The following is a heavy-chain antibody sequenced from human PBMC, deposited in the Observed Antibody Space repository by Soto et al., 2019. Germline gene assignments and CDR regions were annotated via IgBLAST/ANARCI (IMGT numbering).Heavy chain of an antibody. J-gene: IGHJ6*02. CDR2: IYHSGST. CDR3: ARDRTDDILTGYPLLDYYGMDV. CDR1: GGSISSSNW. Sequence: SETLSLTCAVSGGSISSSNWWSWVRQPPGKGLEWIGEIYHSGSTNYNPSLRSRVTISVDKSKNQFSLKLSSVTAADTAVYYCARDRTDDILTGYPLLDYYGMDVWGQGTTVTVSS. V-gene: IGHV4-4*02. D-gene: IGHD3-9*01.